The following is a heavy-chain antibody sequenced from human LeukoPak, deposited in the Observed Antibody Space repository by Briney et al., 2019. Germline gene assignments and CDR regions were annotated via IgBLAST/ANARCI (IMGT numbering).Heavy chain of an antibody. J-gene: IGHJ3*02. V-gene: IGHV4-59*01. CDR2: IYYSGST. CDR3: ARFSTNWPDAFDI. CDR1: GGSISSYY. D-gene: IGHD2-8*01. Sequence: SETLSLTCTVSGGSISSYYWSWIRQPPGKGLEWIGYIYYSGSTNYNPSLKSRVTISVDTSKNQFSLKLSSVTAADTAVYYCARFSTNWPDAFDIWGQGTMVTVPS.